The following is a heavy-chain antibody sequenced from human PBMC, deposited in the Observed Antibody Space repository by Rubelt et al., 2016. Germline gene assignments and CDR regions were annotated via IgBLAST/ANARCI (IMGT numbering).Heavy chain of an antibody. CDR1: GFTFSSHG. J-gene: IGHJ5*02. D-gene: IGHD6-6*01. V-gene: IGHV3-33*01. CDR2: IWYDGSNK. CDR3: ARGTFEYSSSSVPWFDP. Sequence: GFTFSSHGMHWVRQAPGKGLEWVAVIWYDGSNKYYADSVKGRFTVSRDNSKNTLYLQMNSLRAEDTAVYYCARGTFEYSSSSVPWFDPWGQGTLVTVSS.